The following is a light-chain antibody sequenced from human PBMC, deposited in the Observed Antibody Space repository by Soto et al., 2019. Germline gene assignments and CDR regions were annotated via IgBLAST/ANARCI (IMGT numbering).Light chain of an antibody. V-gene: IGKV1-5*01. CDR2: ADS. Sequence: DIQMTQSPSTLSASVGDRNTITCRASQGSSLAWYQQKPGKDPKLLILADSKLENGVPSRFSGSGSGTEFTLTISSLQPDDFATYSCQQYNPRTLYTFGQGTKLEIK. CDR3: QQYNPRTLYT. J-gene: IGKJ2*01. CDR1: QGSS.